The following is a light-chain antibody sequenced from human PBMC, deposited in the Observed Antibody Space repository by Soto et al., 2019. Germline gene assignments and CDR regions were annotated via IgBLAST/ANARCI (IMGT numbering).Light chain of an antibody. CDR1: GSDIGGYNY. CDR2: VVT. J-gene: IGLJ3*02. V-gene: IGLV2-11*01. CDR3: CSYAGSFNWV. Sequence: QSVLTQPRSVSGSPGQSVTMSCTGTGSDIGGYNYVSWYQHHPGKAPKLMIYVVTNRPSGVPDRFSGSKSGNTASLTISGLQAEDEADYYCCSYAGSFNWVFGGGTQLTVL.